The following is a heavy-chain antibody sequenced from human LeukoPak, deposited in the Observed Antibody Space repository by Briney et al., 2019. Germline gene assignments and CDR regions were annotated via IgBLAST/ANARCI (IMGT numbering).Heavy chain of an antibody. Sequence: GGSLRLSCAASGFTFSSYGMHWVRQAPGKGLEWVAVIWYDGSNKYYADSVKGRFTISRDNSKNTLYLQMNSLRAEDTAVYYCARDPRKNKKIAVAAPFDYWGQGTLATVSS. CDR3: ARDPRKNKKIAVAAPFDY. CDR2: IWYDGSNK. CDR1: GFTFSSYG. V-gene: IGHV3-33*01. D-gene: IGHD6-19*01. J-gene: IGHJ4*02.